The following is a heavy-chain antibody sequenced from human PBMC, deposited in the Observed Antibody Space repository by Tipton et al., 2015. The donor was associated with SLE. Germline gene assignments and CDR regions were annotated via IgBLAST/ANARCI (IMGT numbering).Heavy chain of an antibody. CDR1: GGSFSGYY. Sequence: TLSLTCAVYGGSFSGYYWTWIRQPPGKGLEWIGEINHGGSTNYNPSLKSRVAILVDTSKRQFSLNLTSVTAADTAVYYCARDVNRAFDIWGQGTMVTVSS. D-gene: IGHD1-14*01. V-gene: IGHV4-34*01. J-gene: IGHJ3*02. CDR2: INHGGST. CDR3: ARDVNRAFDI.